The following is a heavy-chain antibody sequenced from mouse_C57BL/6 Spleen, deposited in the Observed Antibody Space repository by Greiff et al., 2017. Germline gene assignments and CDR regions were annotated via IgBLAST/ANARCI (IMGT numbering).Heavy chain of an antibody. J-gene: IGHJ4*01. CDR3: TTSSNYAFYYYAMDY. V-gene: IGHV14-4*01. CDR1: GFNIKDDY. Sequence: VQLQQSGAELVRPGASVKLSCTASGFNIKDDYMHWVKQRPEQGLEWIGWLDPENGDTEYASKFQGKATITADTSSNTAYLQLSSLTSEDTAVXYCTTSSNYAFYYYAMDYWGQGTSVTVSS. D-gene: IGHD2-5*01. CDR2: LDPENGDT.